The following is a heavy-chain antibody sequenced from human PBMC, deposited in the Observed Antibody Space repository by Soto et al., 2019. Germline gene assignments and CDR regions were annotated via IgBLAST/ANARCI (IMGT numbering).Heavy chain of an antibody. Sequence: ASVKVSCKASGYAFTSYYMHWVRQAPGQGLEWMGIINPSGGSTSYAQKFQGRVTMTRDTSTSTVYMELSSLRSADTAVYYCARADPDASVGYWGQGTLVTVSS. CDR3: ARADPDASVGY. V-gene: IGHV1-46*01. J-gene: IGHJ4*02. CDR1: GYAFTSYY. CDR2: INPSGGST. D-gene: IGHD2-15*01.